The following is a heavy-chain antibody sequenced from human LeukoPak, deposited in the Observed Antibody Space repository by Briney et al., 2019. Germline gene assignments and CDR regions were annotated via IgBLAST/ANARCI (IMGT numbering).Heavy chain of an antibody. Sequence: NASETLSLTYTVSGGSISNYYWSWIRQPAGMGLEWIGRIYASGSTNYNPSLKSRVTMSVDTSNNQFSLNLSSVTAADTAVYYCARTSARGAQFDYWGQGTLVTVSS. J-gene: IGHJ4*02. CDR2: IYASGST. D-gene: IGHD3-10*01. V-gene: IGHV4-4*07. CDR1: GGSISNYY. CDR3: ARTSARGAQFDY.